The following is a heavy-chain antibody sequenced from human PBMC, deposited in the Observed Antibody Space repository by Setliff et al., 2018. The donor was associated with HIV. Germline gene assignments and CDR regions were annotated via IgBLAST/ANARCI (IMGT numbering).Heavy chain of an antibody. CDR1: GFTFDRFW. CDR2: VNRDGSST. V-gene: IGHV3-74*01. Sequence: GGSLRLSCAAAGFTFDRFWMHWVRQAPGKGLVWVSRVNRDGSSTTYADSVKDRFTISRDNAKNTLYLQMNSLRAEDTGVYYCHSGYDTEEQSYFDYWGQGALVTVSS. D-gene: IGHD5-12*01. J-gene: IGHJ4*02. CDR3: HSGYDTEEQSYFDY.